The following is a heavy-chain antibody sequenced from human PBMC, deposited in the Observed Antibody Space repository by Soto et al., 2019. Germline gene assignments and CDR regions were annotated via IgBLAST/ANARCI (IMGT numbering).Heavy chain of an antibody. J-gene: IGHJ6*02. CDR1: GGTFGNSA. CDR2: IIPIFPTP. V-gene: IGHV1-69*12. D-gene: IGHD1-26*01. CDR3: ARDIDRQQLGGNSYSGIDF. Sequence: QVQLVQSGAEVKKPGSSVTVSCKASGGTFGNSAISWVRQAPGQGLEWMGGIIPIFPTPDYAQKFQGRVTFTADESTSTGNMEWTSLRSEDRAVYYCARDIDRQQLGGNSYSGIDFWGQGTTVTVSS.